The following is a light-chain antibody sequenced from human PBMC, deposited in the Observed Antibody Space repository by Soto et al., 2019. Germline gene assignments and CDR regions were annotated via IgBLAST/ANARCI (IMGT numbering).Light chain of an antibody. V-gene: IGKV1-6*01. CDR3: LQDYSYPWT. CDR2: AES. Sequence: AIQLTQSPSSLSASVGDSVTITCRASQGIRNDLGWYQQKTGKAPKLLIYAESSLQSGVPYRFSGSASGTDLNLTISRLQPEDFATYYCLQDYSYPWTXGQGTKVDI. CDR1: QGIRND. J-gene: IGKJ1*01.